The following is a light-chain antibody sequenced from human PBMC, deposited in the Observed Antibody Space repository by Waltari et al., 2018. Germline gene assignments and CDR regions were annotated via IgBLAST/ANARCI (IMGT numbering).Light chain of an antibody. V-gene: IGKV1-39*01. CDR2: GAS. CDR3: QQSYNSPRT. J-gene: IGKJ2*01. Sequence: DIQMTQSPSSLSVSEGDRVTITCRASQSITIYLNWYQQRPGQAPKLLIYGASNLQSGVPSRFSGSGSGTDFTLIISSLQPEDSATYYCQQSYNSPRTFGQGTKLEIK. CDR1: QSITIY.